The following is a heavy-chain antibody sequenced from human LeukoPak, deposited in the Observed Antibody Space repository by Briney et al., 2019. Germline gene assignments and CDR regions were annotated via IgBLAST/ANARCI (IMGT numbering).Heavy chain of an antibody. CDR3: GRGIQSFDP. V-gene: IGHV1-2*02. CDR2: INPKSGDT. J-gene: IGHJ5*02. Sequence: GSVKVSCKASGYTFIDYYIHWVRQAPGQGLEWMGWINPKSGDTNYAQKFQDRVTMTRDTSTSTGYMELRSLRSEDTAVYYCGRGIQSFDPWGQGTLVTVSS. CDR1: GYTFIDYY.